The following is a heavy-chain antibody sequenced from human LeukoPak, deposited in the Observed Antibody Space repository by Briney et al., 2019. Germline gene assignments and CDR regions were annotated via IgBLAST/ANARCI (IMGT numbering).Heavy chain of an antibody. Sequence: ASETLSLTCTVSGGSISSYYWSWIRQPPGKGLEWIGYIYYSGSTNYNPSLKSRVTISVDTSKNQFSLKLSPVTAADTAVYYCARVSRILYYFDYWGQGTLVTVSS. V-gene: IGHV4-59*01. D-gene: IGHD2/OR15-2a*01. CDR1: GGSISSYY. J-gene: IGHJ4*02. CDR2: IYYSGST. CDR3: ARVSRILYYFDY.